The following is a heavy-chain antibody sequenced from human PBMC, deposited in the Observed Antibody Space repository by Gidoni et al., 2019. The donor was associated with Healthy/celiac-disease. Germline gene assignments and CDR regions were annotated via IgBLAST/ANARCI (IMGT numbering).Heavy chain of an antibody. CDR3: AKGRIAAAGDYYYGMDV. CDR1: GFTFDDYT. Sequence: EVQLVESGGVVVQPGGSLRLSCAASGFTFDDYTMHWVRQAPGKGLEWVSLISWDGGSTYYADSVKGRFTISRDNSKNSLYLQMNSLRTEDTALYYCAKGRIAAAGDYYYGMDVWGQGTTVTVSS. J-gene: IGHJ6*02. CDR2: ISWDGGST. V-gene: IGHV3-43*01. D-gene: IGHD6-13*01.